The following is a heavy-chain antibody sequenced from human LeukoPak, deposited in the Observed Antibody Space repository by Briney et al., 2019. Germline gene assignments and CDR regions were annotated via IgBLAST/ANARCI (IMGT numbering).Heavy chain of an antibody. Sequence: PGGSLRLSCAASGFTFRNSWMSWVRQATWRGLEWVSSISSSGSFIYYADSLKGRITISRDNAKNSLFLQVSNLRVDDTAVYYCVRGRDYDYISGTHRYWDLDFWGQGTLVTVSS. CDR2: ISSSGSFI. J-gene: IGHJ4*02. CDR3: VRGRDYDYISGTHRYWDLDF. D-gene: IGHD3-16*02. CDR1: GFTFRNSW. V-gene: IGHV3-21*06.